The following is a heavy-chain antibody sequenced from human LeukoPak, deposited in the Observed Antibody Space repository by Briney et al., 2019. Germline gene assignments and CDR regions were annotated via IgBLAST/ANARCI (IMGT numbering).Heavy chain of an antibody. CDR3: ARERGYGDYVTYAFDI. Sequence: GASVKVSCKASGYTFTGYYMHWVRQAPGQRLEWMGWINAGNGNTKYSQEFQGRVTITRDTSASTAYMELSSLRSEDMAVYYCARERGYGDYVTYAFDIWGQGTMVTVSS. CDR2: INAGNGNT. D-gene: IGHD4-17*01. V-gene: IGHV1-3*03. CDR1: GYTFTGYY. J-gene: IGHJ3*02.